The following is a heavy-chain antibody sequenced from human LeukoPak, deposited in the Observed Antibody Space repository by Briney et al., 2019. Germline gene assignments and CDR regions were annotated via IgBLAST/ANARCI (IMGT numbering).Heavy chain of an antibody. D-gene: IGHD3-9*01. J-gene: IGHJ6*02. Sequence: ASVKVSCKASGYTITSYYMHWVRQAPGQGLEWMGIINPSGGSTSYAQKFQGRVTMTRDTSTSTVYMELSSLRSEDTAVYYCARAPDTMDYDILTGHPYYYYGMDVWGQGTTVTVSS. CDR3: ARAPDTMDYDILTGHPYYYYGMDV. CDR1: GYTITSYY. V-gene: IGHV1-46*01. CDR2: INPSGGST.